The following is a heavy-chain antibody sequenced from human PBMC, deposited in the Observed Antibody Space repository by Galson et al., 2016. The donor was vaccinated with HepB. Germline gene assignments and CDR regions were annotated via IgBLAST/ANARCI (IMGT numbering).Heavy chain of an antibody. CDR1: GFPINEPT. Sequence: SLRLSCAASGFPINEPTIHWVRHPPARGLEWVSLITWDGVNILYADSVKGRFTISRDNNKDPVYLQMNSLRSEDTALYYCVRAVKDGYNQLKYWGQGTLVTVSS. J-gene: IGHJ4*02. V-gene: IGHV3-43*01. D-gene: IGHD5-24*01. CDR3: VRAVKDGYNQLKY. CDR2: ITWDGVNI.